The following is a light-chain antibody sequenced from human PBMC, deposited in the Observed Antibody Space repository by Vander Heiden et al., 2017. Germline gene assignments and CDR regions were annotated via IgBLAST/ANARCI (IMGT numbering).Light chain of an antibody. CDR3: QSADSSGTYEV. J-gene: IGLJ3*02. CDR2: KDS. CDR1: ALPKQY. Sequence: SYELTHPPSASVSPGQTARITCSGDALPKQYAYWYQQKPGQAPVLVIYKDSERPSGIPERFSGSSSGTTVTLTISGVQAEDEADYYCQSADSSGTYEVFGGGTKLTVL. V-gene: IGLV3-25*03.